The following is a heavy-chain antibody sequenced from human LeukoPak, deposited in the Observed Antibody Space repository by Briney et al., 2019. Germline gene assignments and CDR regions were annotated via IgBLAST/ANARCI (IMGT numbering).Heavy chain of an antibody. CDR1: GYTFTDYY. Sequence: GASVKVSCKASGYTFTDYYMHWVQQAPGKGLEWMGRVDPEDGETIYAEKFQGRVTITADTSTDTAYMELSSLRSEDTAVYYCATVDSSSWYGFWGQGTTVTVSS. CDR2: VDPEDGET. J-gene: IGHJ6*02. D-gene: IGHD6-13*01. V-gene: IGHV1-69-2*01. CDR3: ATVDSSSWYGF.